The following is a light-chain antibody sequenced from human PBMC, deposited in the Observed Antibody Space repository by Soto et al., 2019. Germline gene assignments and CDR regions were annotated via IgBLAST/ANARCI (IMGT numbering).Light chain of an antibody. V-gene: IGKV1-5*03. CDR2: GAS. CDR1: QNIDRW. Sequence: DIQMTQSPSTLSASVGDRVTITCRASQNIDRWLAWYQQKPGKAPNLLIYGASNLESGVPSRFSGSGSGTEFTLTISSLRPDDCATYYCQHYNSYPWTFGQGTKVEIK. J-gene: IGKJ1*01. CDR3: QHYNSYPWT.